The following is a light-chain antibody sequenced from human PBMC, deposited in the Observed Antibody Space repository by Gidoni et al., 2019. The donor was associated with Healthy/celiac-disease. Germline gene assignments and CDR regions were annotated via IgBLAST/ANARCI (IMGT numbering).Light chain of an antibody. J-gene: IGLJ3*02. Sequence: QSVLTQPPSASGTPGQGVPISCSGSSSNIGSNTVNWYQQLPGTAPKLLIYSNNQRPSGVPDRFSGSKSGTSASLAISGLQSEDEADYYCAAWDDSLNLWVFGGGTKLTVL. CDR3: AAWDDSLNLWV. CDR1: SSNIGSNT. V-gene: IGLV1-44*01. CDR2: SNN.